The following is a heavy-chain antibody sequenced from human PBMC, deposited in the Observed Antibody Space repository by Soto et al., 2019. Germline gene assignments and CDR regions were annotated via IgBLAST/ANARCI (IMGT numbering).Heavy chain of an antibody. CDR1: GFTFSNYW. V-gene: IGHV3-7*03. J-gene: IGHJ6*02. CDR3: GRAMDV. CDR2: IKQDGSEK. Sequence: GGSLRLSCAASGFTFSNYWMHWVRQAQGKGLEWVANIKQDGSEKYYVDSVKGRFTISRDNAKDSLYLQMNSLRAEDTAVYFCGRAMDVWGQGTTVTVSS.